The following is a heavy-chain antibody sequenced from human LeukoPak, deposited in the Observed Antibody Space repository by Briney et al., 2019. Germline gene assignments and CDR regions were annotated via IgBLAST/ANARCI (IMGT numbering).Heavy chain of an antibody. J-gene: IGHJ4*02. CDR1: GFTFSSYG. CDR3: ARGLQSSAYFDY. Sequence: GGSLRLTCAASGFTFSSYGMHWVRQAPGKGLEWVAFIRYDGSNKYYADSVKGRFTISRDNSKNTLYLQMNSLRAEDTAVYYCARGLQSSAYFDYWGQGTLVTVSS. CDR2: IRYDGSNK. V-gene: IGHV3-30*02.